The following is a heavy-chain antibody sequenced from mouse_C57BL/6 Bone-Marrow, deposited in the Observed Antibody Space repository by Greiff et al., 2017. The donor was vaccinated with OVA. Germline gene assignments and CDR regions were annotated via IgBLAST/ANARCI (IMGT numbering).Heavy chain of an antibody. Sequence: EVKLVESEGGLVQPGSSMKLSCTASGFTFSDYYMAWVRQVPEKGLEWVANINYDGSSTYYLDSLKSRFIISRDNAKNILYLQMSSLKSEDTATYYCARNDYFDVWGTGTTVTVSS. D-gene: IGHD2-3*01. V-gene: IGHV5-16*01. CDR3: ARNDYFDV. CDR1: GFTFSDYY. J-gene: IGHJ1*03. CDR2: INYDGSST.